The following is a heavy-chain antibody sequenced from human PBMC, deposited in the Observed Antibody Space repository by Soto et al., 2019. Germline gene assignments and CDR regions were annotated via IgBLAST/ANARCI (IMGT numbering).Heavy chain of an antibody. J-gene: IGHJ6*02. Sequence: GESLKISCKGSGYSFTSYWIGWVRQMPGKSLEWMGIIYPGDSDTRYSPSFQGQVTISADKSISTAYLQWSSLKASDTAMYYCARAMVRGKNYYGVDVWGQGTTVTVSS. D-gene: IGHD3-10*01. V-gene: IGHV5-51*01. CDR3: ARAMVRGKNYYGVDV. CDR1: GYSFTSYW. CDR2: IYPGDSDT.